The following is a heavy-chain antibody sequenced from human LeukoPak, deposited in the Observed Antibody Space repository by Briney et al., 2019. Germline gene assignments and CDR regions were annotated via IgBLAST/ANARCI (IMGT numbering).Heavy chain of an antibody. CDR2: INHSGST. CDR1: GGSFSGYY. CDR3: ARKGEVVAANYYYYGMDV. Sequence: PSETLSLTCAVYGGSFSGYYWSWIRQPPGKGLEWIGEINHSGSTNYNPSLKSRVTISVDTSKNQFSLKLSSVTVADTAVYYCARKGEVVAANYYYYGMDVWGQGTTVTVSS. D-gene: IGHD2-15*01. J-gene: IGHJ6*02. V-gene: IGHV4-34*01.